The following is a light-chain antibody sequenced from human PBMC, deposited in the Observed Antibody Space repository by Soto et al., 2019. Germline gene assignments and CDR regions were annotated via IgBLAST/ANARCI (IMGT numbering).Light chain of an antibody. CDR3: PLYNGWPPSVT. CDR2: GAS. J-gene: IGKJ1*01. V-gene: IGKV3-15*01. Sequence: EIVMTQSPATLSVSPGERATLSCRASQTIRNNLAWYQQIPGQPPKLLMYGASTRATGVPARFRGGGSGTEFTLTSSWLQVDDFSVYNCPLYNGWPPSVTFGQGPKLEIK. CDR1: QTIRNN.